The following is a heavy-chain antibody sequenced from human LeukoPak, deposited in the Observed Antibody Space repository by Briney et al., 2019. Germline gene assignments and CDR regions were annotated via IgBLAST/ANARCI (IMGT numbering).Heavy chain of an antibody. CDR2: IYYSGST. Sequence: PSETLSLTSTVSGDSISSYYWCWIRQPLGKGLECIGYIYYSGSTNYNPSLKTRDTISVDTSKNQCSLKLSSVTAAETAVYDCARVIYDSSGYYYFDYWGQGTLVTVSS. V-gene: IGHV4-59*01. J-gene: IGHJ4*02. CDR1: GDSISSYY. D-gene: IGHD3-22*01. CDR3: ARVIYDSSGYYYFDY.